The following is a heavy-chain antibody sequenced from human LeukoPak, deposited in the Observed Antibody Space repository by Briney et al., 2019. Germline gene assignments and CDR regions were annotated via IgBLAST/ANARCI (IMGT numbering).Heavy chain of an antibody. CDR2: ISGSGGST. V-gene: IGHV3-23*01. D-gene: IGHD2-2*01. CDR1: GFTFSSYA. CDR3: ATSPVDPAAIGDFDY. J-gene: IGHJ4*02. Sequence: GGSLRLSCAPSGFTFSSYAMSWVRQAPGKGPEWVSAISGSGGSTYYADSVKGRFTISRDNSKNTLYLQMNSLRAEDTAVYYCATSPVDPAAIGDFDYWGQGTLVTVSS.